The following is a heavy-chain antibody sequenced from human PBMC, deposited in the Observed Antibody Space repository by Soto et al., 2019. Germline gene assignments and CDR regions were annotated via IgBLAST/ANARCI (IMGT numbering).Heavy chain of an antibody. CDR1: GYSFTSYW. D-gene: IGHD2-15*01. V-gene: IGHV5-51*01. Sequence: GESLKISCKGSGYSFTSYWIGWVRQMPGKGLEWMGIIYPGDSDTRYSPSFQGQVTISADKSISTAYLQWSSLKASDTAMYYCAPGFGDFCWGGSCSPGAFDFWGQGSMVPVSS. CDR2: IYPGDSDT. J-gene: IGHJ3*01. CDR3: APGFGDFCWGGSCSPGAFDF.